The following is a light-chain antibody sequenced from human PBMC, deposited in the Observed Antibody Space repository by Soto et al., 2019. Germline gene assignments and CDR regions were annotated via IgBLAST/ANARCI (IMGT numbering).Light chain of an antibody. CDR3: QHYDNTPPLVT. CDR1: QSVSSDY. V-gene: IGKV3-20*01. CDR2: GAS. J-gene: IGKJ3*01. Sequence: IVLKNSAYTVSLYQGERATLSCRASQSVSSDYLVWYQQTPGQAPRLLIYGASRRATGIPDRFSGSGSGTDFILTISRLEPEDFAVYYCQHYDNTPPLVTFGPVTKVD.